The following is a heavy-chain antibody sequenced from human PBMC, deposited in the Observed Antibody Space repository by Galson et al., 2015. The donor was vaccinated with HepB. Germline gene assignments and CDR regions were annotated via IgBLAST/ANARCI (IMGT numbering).Heavy chain of an antibody. D-gene: IGHD5-12*01. CDR1: GGSISSGTYY. Sequence: TLSLTCTFSGGSISSGTYYWSWIRQPAGKGLEWIGRIYTSGSTNYNPSLKSRVTMSVDTSKNQFSLKLSSVTAADTAVYYCARDRGFYSGYVHDYWGQGTLVTVSS. V-gene: IGHV4-61*02. J-gene: IGHJ4*02. CDR2: IYTSGST. CDR3: ARDRGFYSGYVHDY.